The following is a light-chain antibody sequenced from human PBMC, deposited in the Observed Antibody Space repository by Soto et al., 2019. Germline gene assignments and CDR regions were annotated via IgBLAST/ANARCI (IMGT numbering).Light chain of an antibody. V-gene: IGLV1-51*01. Sequence: QSVLTQPPSVSAAPGQRVTISCSGTSTNIGDNYVSWYQHLPGTAPKLVVYDNDRRPSDLPGRFSGSKSATSPTLLTNGLQPGDEADYYCGTWANSRVTLVFGRGTKLTVL. CDR3: GTWANSRVTLV. CDR1: STNIGDNY. J-gene: IGLJ2*01. CDR2: DND.